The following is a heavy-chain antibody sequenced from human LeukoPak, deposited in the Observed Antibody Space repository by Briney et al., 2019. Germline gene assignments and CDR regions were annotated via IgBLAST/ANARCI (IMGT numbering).Heavy chain of an antibody. D-gene: IGHD5-18*01. CDR1: GFTFSSYA. V-gene: IGHV3-23*01. CDR3: AKGEWIQFQLYYFDY. Sequence: GGSLRLSCAASGFTFSSYAMSWVRQAPGKGLEWVSAISSSGGSTYYADSVKGRFTISRVNSKNTLYLQMNSLRAEDTAVYYCAKGEWIQFQLYYFDYWGQGTLVTVSS. CDR2: ISSSGGST. J-gene: IGHJ4*02.